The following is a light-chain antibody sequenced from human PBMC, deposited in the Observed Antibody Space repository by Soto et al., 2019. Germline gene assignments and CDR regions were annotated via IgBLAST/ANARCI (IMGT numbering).Light chain of an antibody. CDR1: QSVSSRY. Sequence: VLTQSPGTLSLSPGERATLSCGASQSVSSRYLAWYQQKPGLAPRLLIYDASNRATGIPARFSGSGSETDFTLTISSLQTEDFAVYYCQHRMNWPLTFGQGTRLEIK. CDR3: QHRMNWPLT. J-gene: IGKJ5*01. CDR2: DAS. V-gene: IGKV3-11*01.